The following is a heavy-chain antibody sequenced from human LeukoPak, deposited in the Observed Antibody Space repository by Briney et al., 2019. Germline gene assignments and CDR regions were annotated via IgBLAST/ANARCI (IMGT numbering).Heavy chain of an antibody. Sequence: GGFLRLSCAASGFTFSDYRMNWVRQAPGKGLEWVATISSSGVYIYYADSVKDRFTISRDNAKNSLYLQMNSLRAEDTAVYYCAAYSGLDYWGQGTLVTVSS. CDR3: AAYSGLDY. CDR1: GFTFSDYR. J-gene: IGHJ4*02. V-gene: IGHV3-21*01. D-gene: IGHD2-15*01. CDR2: ISSSGVYI.